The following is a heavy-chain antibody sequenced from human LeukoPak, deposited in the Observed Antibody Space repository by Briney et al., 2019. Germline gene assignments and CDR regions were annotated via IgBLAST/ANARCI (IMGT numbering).Heavy chain of an antibody. CDR3: VRGSPAGAARVFDY. CDR2: TYYRSKWFN. Sequence: SQTLSLTCAISGDSVSSNSAAWHWIRQSPSRGLEWLGRTYYRSKWFNDSAVSVKSRITINADTSKNQFSLHLNSVTPEDTAVYYCVRGSPAGAARVFDYWGQGTLVTVSS. CDR1: GDSVSSNSAA. V-gene: IGHV6-1*01. J-gene: IGHJ4*02. D-gene: IGHD2-2*01.